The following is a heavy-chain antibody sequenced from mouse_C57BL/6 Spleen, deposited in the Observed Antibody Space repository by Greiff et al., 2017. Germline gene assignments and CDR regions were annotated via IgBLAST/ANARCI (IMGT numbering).Heavy chain of an antibody. CDR2: IHPNSGST. Sequence: QVQLQQPGAELVKPGASVKLSCKASGYTFTSYWMHWVKQRPGQGLEWIGMIHPNSGSTNYNEKFKSKATLTVDKSSSTAYMQLSSLTSEDSAVYDCARQVRLRYAMDYWGQGTSVTVSS. J-gene: IGHJ4*01. CDR1: GYTFTSYW. CDR3: ARQVRLRYAMDY. D-gene: IGHD3-2*02. V-gene: IGHV1-64*01.